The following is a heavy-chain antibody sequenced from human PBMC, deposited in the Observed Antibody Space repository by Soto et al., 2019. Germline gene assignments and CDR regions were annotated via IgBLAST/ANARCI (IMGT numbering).Heavy chain of an antibody. J-gene: IGHJ6*02. CDR3: AKEHKYSSRWFHYYGMDV. V-gene: IGHV3-23*01. D-gene: IGHD6-13*01. Sequence: GGSLRLSCAASGFTFSSYAMSWVRQAPGKGLEWVSAISGSGGSTYYADSVKGRFTISRDNSKNTLYLQMNSLRAEDTAVYYCAKEHKYSSRWFHYYGMDVWGQGTTVTVSS. CDR2: ISGSGGST. CDR1: GFTFSSYA.